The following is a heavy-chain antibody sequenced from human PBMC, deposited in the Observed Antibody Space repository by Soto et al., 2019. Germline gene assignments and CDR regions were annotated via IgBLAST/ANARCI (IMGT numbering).Heavy chain of an antibody. CDR2: ISSSSSYI. J-gene: IGHJ3*02. CDR3: ARVRAYCGGDCSTNDAFDI. D-gene: IGHD2-21*02. CDR1: GFAFSTYS. V-gene: IGHV3-21*01. Sequence: PGGSLRLSCAASGFAFSTYSLNWVRQAPGKGLEWVSSISSSSSYIYYADSLKGRFTISRDNAKNSLYLQMNSLRAEDTAVYYCARVRAYCGGDCSTNDAFDIWGQGTMVTVSS.